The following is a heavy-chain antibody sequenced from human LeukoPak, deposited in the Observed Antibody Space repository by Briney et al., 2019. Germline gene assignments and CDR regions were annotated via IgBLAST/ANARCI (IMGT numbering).Heavy chain of an antibody. CDR1: GFTFSSYW. D-gene: IGHD3-16*01. Sequence: GGSLRLSCATSGFTFSSYWMSWVRQAPGKGLEWVANVKQDGTEQYYVESVKGRFAISRDNAKKSVFLQMSSLRAEDTAVYYCARGPLYQVPYYEHYYGLDVWGQGTTVTVFS. V-gene: IGHV3-7*03. CDR2: VKQDGTEQ. CDR3: ARGPLYQVPYYEHYYGLDV. J-gene: IGHJ6*02.